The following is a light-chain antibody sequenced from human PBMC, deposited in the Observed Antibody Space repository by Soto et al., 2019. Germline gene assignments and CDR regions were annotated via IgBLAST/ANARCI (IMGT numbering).Light chain of an antibody. Sequence: QSLLTKPRSVYSSPGQSVTMSCIGTTSDVGRYNYVSSHQQHPGRAPKLMIYDVNKRPSGVPDRFSASTSGNTASLTISGLRADDEADYYCCSFAGTHRVFGIGTKVTVL. CDR2: DVN. V-gene: IGLV2-11*01. CDR3: CSFAGTHRV. CDR1: TSDVGRYNY. J-gene: IGLJ1*01.